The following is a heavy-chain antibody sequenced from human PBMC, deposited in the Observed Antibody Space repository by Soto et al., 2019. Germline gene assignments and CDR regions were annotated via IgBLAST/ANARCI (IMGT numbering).Heavy chain of an antibody. J-gene: IGHJ6*02. CDR3: ARRIAAAGTGGYYYDGKDV. D-gene: IGHD6-13*01. CDR1: GYSFTSYW. Sequence: GESLKISCKGSGYSFTSYWISWVRQMPGKGLEWMGRIDPSDSYTNYSPSFQGHVTISADKSISTAYLQWSSLKASDTAMYYCARRIAAAGTGGYYYDGKDVWGQGTTVTDAS. V-gene: IGHV5-10-1*01. CDR2: IDPSDSYT.